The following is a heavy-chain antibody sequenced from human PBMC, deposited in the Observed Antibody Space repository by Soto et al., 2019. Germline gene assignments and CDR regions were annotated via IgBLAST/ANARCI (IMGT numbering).Heavy chain of an antibody. V-gene: IGHV1-18*04. J-gene: IGHJ5*01. D-gene: IGHD1-1*01. CDR1: GYTFANYG. CDR3: VRDLKYLRVTGNWFDS. CDR2: ISGNNGAT. Sequence: QVQLMQSGNEVKKPGASVTVSCKASGYTFANYGISWVRQAPGQGLEWMGWISGNNGATNYAPKVQDRITMTHDTSTGVASMALRSLRSDDTAIYYCVRDLKYLRVTGNWFDSWGQGTLVTVSS.